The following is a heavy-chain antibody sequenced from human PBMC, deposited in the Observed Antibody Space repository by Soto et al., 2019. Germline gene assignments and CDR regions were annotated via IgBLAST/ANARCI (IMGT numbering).Heavy chain of an antibody. CDR3: AKDKGTDSGYEYYFDY. Sequence: EVQLVESGGGLVQPGRSLRLSCAASGFTFDDYAMHWVRQAPGKGLEWVSGISWNSGSIDYADSVKVRFTISRDNAKNSLYLQLNSLRAEDTALYYCAKDKGTDSGYEYYFDYWGQGTLVTVSS. J-gene: IGHJ4*02. CDR2: ISWNSGSI. D-gene: IGHD5-12*01. V-gene: IGHV3-9*01. CDR1: GFTFDDYA.